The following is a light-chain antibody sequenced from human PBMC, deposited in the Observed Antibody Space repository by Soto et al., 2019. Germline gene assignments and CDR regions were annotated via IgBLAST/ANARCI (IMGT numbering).Light chain of an antibody. J-gene: IGKJ4*01. V-gene: IGKV3D-20*01. CDR2: DAS. CDR3: QQYVTSPS. Sequence: EIVLTQSPATLSLSPGERATLSCGASQIVTRNFLAWYQQRPGLAPRLLIYDASTRVTGIPDRFSGSGSGTDFTLTITRLETEDFAVYYCQQYVTSPSFGGGTKVEIK. CDR1: QIVTRNF.